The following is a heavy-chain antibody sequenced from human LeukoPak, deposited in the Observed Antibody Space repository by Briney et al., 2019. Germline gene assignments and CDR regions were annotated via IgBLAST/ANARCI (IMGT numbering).Heavy chain of an antibody. CDR2: ISGSGGST. Sequence: GGSLRLSCAASGFTFSSYAMSWVRQAPGKELELVSAISGSGGSTYYADSVKGRFTISRDNSKNTLYLQMNSLRAEDTAVYYCAKVIAVAGTWSWFDPWGQGTLVTVSS. J-gene: IGHJ5*02. CDR3: AKVIAVAGTWSWFDP. V-gene: IGHV3-23*01. CDR1: GFTFSSYA. D-gene: IGHD6-19*01.